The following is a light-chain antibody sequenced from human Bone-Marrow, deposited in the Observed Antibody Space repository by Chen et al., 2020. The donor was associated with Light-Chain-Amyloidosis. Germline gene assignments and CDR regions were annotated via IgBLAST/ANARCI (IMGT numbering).Light chain of an antibody. Sequence: EIVLTQSPGTLSLSPGEGANLSCRASQTISSNYFTWYQQKFGQAPRLLIYGSSSRATGIPDRFTGSGSGTDFTLTINRLEPEDFAMYYCQQYGTSPLTLGGGTKVEIK. J-gene: IGKJ4*01. CDR3: QQYGTSPLT. V-gene: IGKV3-20*01. CDR1: QTISSNY. CDR2: GSS.